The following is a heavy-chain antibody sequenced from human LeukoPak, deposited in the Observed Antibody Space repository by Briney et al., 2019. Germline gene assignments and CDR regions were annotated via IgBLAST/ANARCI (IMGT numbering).Heavy chain of an antibody. V-gene: IGHV4-59*08. J-gene: IGHJ4*02. Sequence: SETLSLTCTVSGGSISSYYWSWIRQPPGKGLEWIGYIYYSGSTYYNPSLKSRVTISVDTSKNQFSLKLSSVTAADTAVYYCARRDSSGYYRYWGQGTLVTVSS. CDR3: ARRDSSGYYRY. CDR1: GGSISSYY. CDR2: IYYSGST. D-gene: IGHD3-22*01.